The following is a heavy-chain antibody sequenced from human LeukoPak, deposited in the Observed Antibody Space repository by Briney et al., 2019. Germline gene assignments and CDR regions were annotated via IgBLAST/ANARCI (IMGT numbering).Heavy chain of an antibody. V-gene: IGHV3-23*01. J-gene: IGHJ4*02. CDR2: ISGSGGGT. D-gene: IGHD3-22*01. Sequence: GGSLRLSCAASGFTFSSYAMSWVRQAPGKGLEWVSAISGSGGGTYYADSVKGRFTISRDNSKNTLYLQMISLRAEDTAVYYCARDLDMYYYDSSGITPGDYWGQGTLVTVSS. CDR1: GFTFSSYA. CDR3: ARDLDMYYYDSSGITPGDY.